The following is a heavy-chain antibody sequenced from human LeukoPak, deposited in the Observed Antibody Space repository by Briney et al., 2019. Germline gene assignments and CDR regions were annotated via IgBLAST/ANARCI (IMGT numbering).Heavy chain of an antibody. Sequence: GRSLRLSCAASGFTFSRSGMHWVRQAPGKGPEWVAVIWYDGSKQYYTESVKGRFTISRDNSKNTLDLQMSSLRVEDTAVYYCARDTTEGVLSLDVWGQGTTVTVS. CDR3: ARDTTEGVLSLDV. V-gene: IGHV3-33*01. J-gene: IGHJ6*02. D-gene: IGHD2-8*01. CDR1: GFTFSRSG. CDR2: IWYDGSKQ.